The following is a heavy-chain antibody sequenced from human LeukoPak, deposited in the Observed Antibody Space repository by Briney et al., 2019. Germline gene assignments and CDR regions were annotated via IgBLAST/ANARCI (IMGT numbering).Heavy chain of an antibody. Sequence: SETLSLTCTVSGGSISSYYWSWIRQPPGKGLEWIGYIYYSGSTNYNPSLKSRVTISVDTANNQFSLKLSSVTAADTAVYYCARFQQWFGDDYWGQGTLVTASS. CDR3: ARFQQWFGDDY. V-gene: IGHV4-59*01. D-gene: IGHD3-10*01. CDR1: GGSISSYY. J-gene: IGHJ4*02. CDR2: IYYSGST.